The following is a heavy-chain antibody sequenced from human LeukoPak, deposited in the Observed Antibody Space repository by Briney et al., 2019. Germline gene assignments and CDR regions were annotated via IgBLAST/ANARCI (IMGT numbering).Heavy chain of an antibody. D-gene: IGHD3-22*01. CDR3: ARRARGYYDSSGYY. CDR2: IYTSGST. Sequence: SETLSLTCTVSGGSFSIYYWSWIRQPAGKGLEWIGRIYTSGSTNYNPSLKSRVTMSVETSKNQFSLNLNSVTAADTAVYYCARRARGYYDSSGYYWGQGTLVTVSS. CDR1: GGSFSIYY. V-gene: IGHV4-4*07. J-gene: IGHJ4*02.